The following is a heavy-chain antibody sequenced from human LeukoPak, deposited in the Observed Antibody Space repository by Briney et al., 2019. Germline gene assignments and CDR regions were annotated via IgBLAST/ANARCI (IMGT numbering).Heavy chain of an antibody. CDR2: ISGSGGST. J-gene: IGHJ3*02. CDR3: AKISGWYNAFDI. Sequence: GGSLRLSCAASGFTFSSYAMSWVRQAPGKGLEWVSAISGSGGSTYYADSVKGRFTISRDNSKNALYLQMNSLRAEDTAVYYCAKISGWYNAFDIWGQGTMVTVSS. CDR1: GFTFSSYA. V-gene: IGHV3-23*01. D-gene: IGHD6-19*01.